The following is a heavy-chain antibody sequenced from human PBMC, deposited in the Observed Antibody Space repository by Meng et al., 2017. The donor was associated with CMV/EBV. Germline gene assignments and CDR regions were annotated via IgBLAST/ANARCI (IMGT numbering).Heavy chain of an antibody. CDR2: IKSKTDGGTT. V-gene: IGHV3-15*01. J-gene: IGHJ4*02. Sequence: GGSLRPSGAASGFTFSNAWMSWVRQAPGKGLEWVGRIKSKTDGGTTDYAAPVKGRFTISRDDSKNTLYLQMNSLKTEDTAVYYCTTDPTFTYYDFWSGYYTDYWGQGTLVTVSS. CDR3: TTDPTFTYYDFWSGYYTDY. D-gene: IGHD3-3*01. CDR1: GFTFSNAW.